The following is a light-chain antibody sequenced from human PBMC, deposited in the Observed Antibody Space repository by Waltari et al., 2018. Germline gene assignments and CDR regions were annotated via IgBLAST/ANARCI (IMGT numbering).Light chain of an antibody. CDR3: QQYKTYPLT. V-gene: IGKV1-5*03. Sequence: DIQMTQSPSTLPASVGDRVTITCRASQSISDLLAWFQQKPGKAPKVLNKRASNLEDGVPSRFSGSGSGTEFTLTISSLQPDDFATYYCQQYKTYPLTFGGGTKVEI. J-gene: IGKJ4*01. CDR1: QSISDL. CDR2: RAS.